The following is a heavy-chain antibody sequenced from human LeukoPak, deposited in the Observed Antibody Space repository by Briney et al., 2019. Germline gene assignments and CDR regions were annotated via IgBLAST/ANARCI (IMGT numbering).Heavy chain of an antibody. CDR3: AREDTGEFDY. CDR1: GGSISSYY. D-gene: IGHD5-18*01. CDR2: IHYSGNT. Sequence: SETLSLTCTVSGGSISSYYWSWIRQPPGKGLEWIAHIHYSGNTNYNPSLTSRVTISIDTSKNQFSLKLNSVTAADTAVYYCAREDTGEFDYWGQGTLVTVSS. V-gene: IGHV4-59*01. J-gene: IGHJ4*02.